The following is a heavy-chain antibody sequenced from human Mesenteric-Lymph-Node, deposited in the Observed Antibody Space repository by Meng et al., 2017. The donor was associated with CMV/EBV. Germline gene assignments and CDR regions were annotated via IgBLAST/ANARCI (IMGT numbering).Heavy chain of an antibody. J-gene: IGHJ5*02. CDR1: GFTFSSYA. V-gene: IGHV3-23*01. Sequence: GESLKISCAASGFTFSSYAMTWVRQAPGKGLEWVTTVSGSGGSTYYADSVKGRFTISRDNSKNTLYLQMNSLRAEDTAVYYCTKVSSIASIRGNWFDPWGQGTLVTVSS. CDR2: VSGSGGST. D-gene: IGHD6-6*01. CDR3: TKVSSIASIRGNWFDP.